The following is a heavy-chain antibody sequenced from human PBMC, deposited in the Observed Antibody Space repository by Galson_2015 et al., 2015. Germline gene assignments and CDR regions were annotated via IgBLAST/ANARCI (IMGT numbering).Heavy chain of an antibody. V-gene: IGHV1-46*01. CDR1: GYTFSNYH. Sequence: SVKVSCKASGYTFSNYHIHWVRQAPGQGLEWMGIGTPGSGATSYAEKFQGRVIMTGDMSTTTAFLELSSLRSDDTALYYCARETAATSYGAHWGQVSLVTVSS. CDR3: ARETAATSYGAH. CDR2: GTPGSGAT. J-gene: IGHJ4*02. D-gene: IGHD4-17*01.